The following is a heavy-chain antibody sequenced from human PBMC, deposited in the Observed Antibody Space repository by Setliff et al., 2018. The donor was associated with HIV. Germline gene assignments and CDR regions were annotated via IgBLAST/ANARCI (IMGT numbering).Heavy chain of an antibody. CDR1: GFIFGDFE. CDR3: ARHSTWYLFDY. D-gene: IGHD6-13*01. Sequence: PGGSLRLSCAASGFIFGDFEMNWVRQAPGKGLEWLSYISGSDGTVLYADSVKGRFSVSRDNAENSLSLQMNGLRDDDTAVYFCARHSTWYLFDYWGQGTLVTVSS. V-gene: IGHV3-48*03. CDR2: ISGSDGTV. J-gene: IGHJ4*02.